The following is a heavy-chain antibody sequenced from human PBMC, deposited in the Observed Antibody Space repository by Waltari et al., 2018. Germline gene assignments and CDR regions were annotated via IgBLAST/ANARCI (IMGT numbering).Heavy chain of an antibody. CDR1: GYTLSDVS. V-gene: IGHV1-24*01. CDR2: FDPEEGQS. D-gene: IGHD4-17*01. J-gene: IGHJ4*02. CDR3: ASVADADYVLDY. Sequence: QVQLVQSGAELKKPGASVKVSCKVSGYTLSDVSMHWVRQAPGKGLEWMGGFDPEEGQSMYAQKFQGRVSMTGDTSTDTAYMELSSLRSEDTAVYYCASVADADYVLDYWGQGTLVTVSS.